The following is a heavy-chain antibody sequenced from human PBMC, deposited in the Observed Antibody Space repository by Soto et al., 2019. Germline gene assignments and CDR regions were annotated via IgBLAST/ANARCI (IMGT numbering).Heavy chain of an antibody. CDR2: ISSGSSCI. CDR1: GFAFSSYS. J-gene: IGHJ6*02. CDR3: ATYSGNYERYGVYYGMDV. D-gene: IGHD1-26*01. Sequence: PGGSLRLSCAASGFAFSSYSMNWVRQAPGKGLEWVSSISSGSSCIYYADSVKGRFTISRDNAKNSLYLQMNSLRAEDTAVYYCATYSGNYERYGVYYGMDVWGQGTTVTVSS. V-gene: IGHV3-21*01.